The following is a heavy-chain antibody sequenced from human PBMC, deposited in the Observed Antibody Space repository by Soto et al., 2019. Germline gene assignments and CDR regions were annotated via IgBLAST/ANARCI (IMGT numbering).Heavy chain of an antibody. D-gene: IGHD5-18*01. CDR1: GYTFTSYD. J-gene: IGHJ6*02. CDR2: MNPNSGNT. CDR3: ARAARGYRYGYSVYYYYGRDV. V-gene: IGHV1-8*01. Sequence: ASVKVSCKASGYTFTSYDINWVRQATGQGLEWMGWMNPNSGNTGYAQKFQGRVTMTRNTSISTAYMELSSLRSEDTAVYYCARAARGYRYGYSVYYYYGRDVWGQGTTVTVSS.